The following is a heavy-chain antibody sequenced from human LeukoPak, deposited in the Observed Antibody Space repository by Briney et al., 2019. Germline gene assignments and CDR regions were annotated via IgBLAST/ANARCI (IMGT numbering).Heavy chain of an antibody. V-gene: IGHV3-7*01. CDR3: VPQNTALARSFDY. CDR1: GFSLSSFW. D-gene: IGHD5-18*01. CDR2: IKQDGNDK. Sequence: GGSLRLSCAASGFSLSSFWMSWVRQAPGKGLEWVANIKQDGNDKYYVDSVRGRFTISRDNAKNSLYLQMNSLRAEDTAVYYCVPQNTALARSFDYWGQGTLVTVSS. J-gene: IGHJ4*02.